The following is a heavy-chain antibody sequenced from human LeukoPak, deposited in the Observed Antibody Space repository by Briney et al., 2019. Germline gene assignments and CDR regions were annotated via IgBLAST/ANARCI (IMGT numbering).Heavy chain of an antibody. V-gene: IGHV4-34*01. D-gene: IGHD2/OR15-2a*01. Sequence: SETLSLTCAVYGGSFNHYYWSWIRQPPGKGLELIGEINHSGSAKSNPSLKSRVILSVDTSKNQFSLNLTSVTAADTAVYFCASSTSTDPQLDPWGQGTLVTVSS. CDR1: GGSFNHYY. J-gene: IGHJ5*02. CDR2: INHSGSA. CDR3: ASSTSTDPQLDP.